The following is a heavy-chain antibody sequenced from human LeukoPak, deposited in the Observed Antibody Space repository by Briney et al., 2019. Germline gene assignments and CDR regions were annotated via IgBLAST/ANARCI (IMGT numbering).Heavy chain of an antibody. CDR2: INHSGST. J-gene: IGHJ5*02. V-gene: IGHV4-34*01. CDR3: ARVGSRFRVLYNSSWRTQWWFDP. Sequence: SETLSLTCAVYGGSFSGYYWSWIRQPPGKGLEWIGEINHSGSTNYNPSLKSRVTISVDTSKNQFSLKLSSVTAADTAVYYCARVGSRFRVLYNSSWRTQWWFDPWAREPWSPSPQ. CDR1: GGSFSGYY. D-gene: IGHD6-13*01.